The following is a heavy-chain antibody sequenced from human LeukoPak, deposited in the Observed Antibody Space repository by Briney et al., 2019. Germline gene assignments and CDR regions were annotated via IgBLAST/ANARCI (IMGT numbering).Heavy chain of an antibody. D-gene: IGHD6-25*01. CDR1: GGTFSSYA. CDR2: IIPIFGTA. V-gene: IGHV1-69*05. Sequence: SVKVSCKASGGTFSSYAISWVRQAPGQGLEWMGGIIPIFGTANYAQKFQGRVTITTDDSTSTAYMELSSLRSEDTAVYYCARAGGRTPYSSAPLYYFDYWGQGTLVTVSS. CDR3: ARAGGRTPYSSAPLYYFDY. J-gene: IGHJ4*02.